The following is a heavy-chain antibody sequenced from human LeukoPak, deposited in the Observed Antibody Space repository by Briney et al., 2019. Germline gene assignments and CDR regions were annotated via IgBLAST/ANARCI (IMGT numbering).Heavy chain of an antibody. D-gene: IGHD3-10*01. Sequence: SVKVSCKASGGTFSSYAISWVRQAPGQGLEWMGRIIPILGIANYAQKFQGRVTITADKSTSTAYMELSSLRSEDTAVYYCARDEGLLWFGELSFSWFDPWGQGTLVTVSS. J-gene: IGHJ5*02. V-gene: IGHV1-69*04. CDR1: GGTFSSYA. CDR3: ARDEGLLWFGELSFSWFDP. CDR2: IIPILGIA.